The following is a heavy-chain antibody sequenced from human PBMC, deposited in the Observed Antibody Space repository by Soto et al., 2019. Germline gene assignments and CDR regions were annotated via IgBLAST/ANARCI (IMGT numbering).Heavy chain of an antibody. CDR1: GFTFSSYS. Sequence: EVQLVESGGGLVQPGGSMRLSCAASGFTFSSYSMNWVRQAPGKGLEWVSYISSSSSTIYYADSVKGRFTISRDNAKNSLYLQMNSLRDEDTAVYYCARQLRFNYWYFDLWGRGTLVTVSS. CDR2: ISSSSSTI. V-gene: IGHV3-48*02. J-gene: IGHJ2*01. CDR3: ARQLRFNYWYFDL. D-gene: IGHD6-6*01.